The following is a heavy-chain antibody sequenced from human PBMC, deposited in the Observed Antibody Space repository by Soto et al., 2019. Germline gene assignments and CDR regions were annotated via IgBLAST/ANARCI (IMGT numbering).Heavy chain of an antibody. CDR1: EYTFTDYY. Sequence: QVQLVQSGAEVKKPGASVKLSCKSSEYTFTDYYINWVRQAPGQGLEWMGLINPSGGSTSYAQKFQGRVTMTRDTSTSTVYMELSSLRSEDTAVYYCATAAYSTSWYDFWGQGTLVTVSS. V-gene: IGHV1-46*01. CDR3: ATAAYSTSWYDF. CDR2: INPSGGST. J-gene: IGHJ5*01. D-gene: IGHD6-13*01.